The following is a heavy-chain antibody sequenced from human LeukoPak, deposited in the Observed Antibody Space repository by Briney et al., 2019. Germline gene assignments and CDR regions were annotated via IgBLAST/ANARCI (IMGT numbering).Heavy chain of an antibody. CDR3: ARESFDWLSQSYYYGMDV. Sequence: GGSLRFSCAASGFTVSSNYMMWLRQAPGLELEGVLVIYSGGRTYYADSVKGRFTISRDNAKNTLYLQMNSLRAEDTAVYYCARESFDWLSQSYYYGMDVWGQGTTVTVSS. CDR2: IYSGGRT. CDR1: GFTVSSNY. D-gene: IGHD3-9*01. V-gene: IGHV3-53*01. J-gene: IGHJ6*02.